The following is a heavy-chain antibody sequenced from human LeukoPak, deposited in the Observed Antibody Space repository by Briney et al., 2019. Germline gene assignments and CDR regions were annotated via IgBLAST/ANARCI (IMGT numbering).Heavy chain of an antibody. CDR2: INHDGSDI. J-gene: IGHJ4*02. CDR3: VRDSNFKIDY. Sequence: GGSLRLSCAVSGFTVSTYVMHWVRRAPGEGLVWVSRINHDGSDISYADTVKGRSTISRDNAKNTLYLQMNSLRADDTAIYYCVRDSNFKIDYWGQGTLVTVSS. CDR1: GFTVSTYV. V-gene: IGHV3-74*01. D-gene: IGHD5-24*01.